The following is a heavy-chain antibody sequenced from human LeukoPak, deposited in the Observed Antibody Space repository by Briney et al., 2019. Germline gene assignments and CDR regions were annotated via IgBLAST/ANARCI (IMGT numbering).Heavy chain of an antibody. CDR3: ARETIVVVPAATSWFDP. CDR2: IYTSGST. J-gene: IGHJ5*02. Sequence: NTSETLSLTCTVSGGSISSYYWSWFRQPAGKGLEWIGRIYTSGSTNYNPSLKSRVTMSVDTSKNQFSLKLSSVTAADTAVYYCARETIVVVPAATSWFDPWGQGTLVTVSS. CDR1: GGSISSYY. V-gene: IGHV4-4*07. D-gene: IGHD2-2*01.